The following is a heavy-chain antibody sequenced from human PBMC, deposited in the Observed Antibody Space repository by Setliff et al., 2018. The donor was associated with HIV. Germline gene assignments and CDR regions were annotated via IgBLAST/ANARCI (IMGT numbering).Heavy chain of an antibody. D-gene: IGHD3-16*01. V-gene: IGHV4-39*07. Sequence: SETLSLTCAVSGYSIRSSTYYWAWLRHSPGKGLEWIGSIYHSGSTYYNPSLRSRVTISGDMSKKQFSLKLSSVTAADTAVYYCAIRSRLGGTSNFFDRWGQGTLVTVSS. J-gene: IGHJ4*02. CDR3: AIRSRLGGTSNFFDR. CDR2: IYHSGST. CDR1: GYSIRSSTYY.